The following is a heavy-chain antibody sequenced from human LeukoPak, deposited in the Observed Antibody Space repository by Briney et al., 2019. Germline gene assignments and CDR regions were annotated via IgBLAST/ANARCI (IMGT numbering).Heavy chain of an antibody. Sequence: GGSLRLSCAASGFTFSTFWMSWVRQAPGKGLEWVANIKEDGSEKYYVDSMKGRFTVSRDNAKNSLYLQMDSLRAEDTAVYFCARGGTFVSDYWGQGTLVTVSS. D-gene: IGHD1-1*01. CDR1: GFTFSTFW. V-gene: IGHV3-7*01. CDR3: ARGGTFVSDY. CDR2: IKEDGSEK. J-gene: IGHJ4*02.